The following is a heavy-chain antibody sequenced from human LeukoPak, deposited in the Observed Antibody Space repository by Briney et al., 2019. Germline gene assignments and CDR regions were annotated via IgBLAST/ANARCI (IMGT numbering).Heavy chain of an antibody. CDR1: GFTFSSYA. CDR3: AKAQGHIVVVTATDY. CDR2: ISGSGGST. Sequence: GGSLRLSCAASGFTFSSYAMSWVRQAPGKGLEWVSAISGSGGSTYYADSVKGRSTTSRDNSKNTLYLQMNSLRAEDTAVYYCAKAQGHIVVVTATDYWGQGTLVTVSS. J-gene: IGHJ4*02. D-gene: IGHD2-21*02. V-gene: IGHV3-23*01.